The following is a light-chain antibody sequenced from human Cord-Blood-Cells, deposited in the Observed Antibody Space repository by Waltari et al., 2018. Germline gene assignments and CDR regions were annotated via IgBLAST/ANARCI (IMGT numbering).Light chain of an antibody. CDR3: SSYTSSSTLV. J-gene: IGLJ2*01. CDR1: SSDVGGHNY. V-gene: IGLV2-14*01. CDR2: DVS. Sequence: QSALTQPASVSGSPGQSITISCTGTSSDVGGHNYFSWYQQHPGKAPKRMIYDVSKRPSGVSNRFSGSKSGNTASLTISGLQAEDEADYYCSSYTSSSTLVFGGGTKLTVL.